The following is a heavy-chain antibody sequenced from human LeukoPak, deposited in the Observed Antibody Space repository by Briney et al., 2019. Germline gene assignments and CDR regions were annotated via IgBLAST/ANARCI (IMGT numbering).Heavy chain of an antibody. CDR1: GGSISSYY. CDR2: IYYSGST. CDR3: ARGYYDFWNGYHPGAFDI. D-gene: IGHD3-3*01. Sequence: PSETLSLTCTVSGGSISSYYWSWIRQPPGKGLEWIGYIYYSGSTNYNPSLKSRVTISVDTSKNQFSLKLSSVTAADTAVYYCARGYYDFWNGYHPGAFDIWGQGTMVTVSS. V-gene: IGHV4-59*01. J-gene: IGHJ3*02.